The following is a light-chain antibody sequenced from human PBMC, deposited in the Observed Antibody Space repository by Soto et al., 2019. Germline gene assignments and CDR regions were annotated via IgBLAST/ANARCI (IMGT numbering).Light chain of an antibody. Sequence: IQFTQSPSSLSASVGDRVTITCRASQGISSNLAWYQQKPGKAPKLLIYAASSLHSGAPPRFSGSGSGTDFTLTITSLQPEDFATYYCQQLNSYPSFTFGPGTKVDIK. J-gene: IGKJ3*01. CDR3: QQLNSYPSFT. V-gene: IGKV1-9*01. CDR1: QGISSN. CDR2: AAS.